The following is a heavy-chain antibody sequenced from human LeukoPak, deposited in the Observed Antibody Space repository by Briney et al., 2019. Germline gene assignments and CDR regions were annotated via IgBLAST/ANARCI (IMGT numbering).Heavy chain of an antibody. J-gene: IGHJ4*02. CDR1: GGSISSYY. Sequence: PSETLSLTCTVSGGSISSYYWSWIRQPAGKGLEWIGRIYTSGSTNYNPSLKSRVTMSVDTSKNQFSLKLSSVTAADTAVYYCARGGRQTYSSSSMDYWGQGTLVTVSS. D-gene: IGHD6-6*01. CDR2: IYTSGST. V-gene: IGHV4-4*07. CDR3: ARGGRQTYSSSSMDY.